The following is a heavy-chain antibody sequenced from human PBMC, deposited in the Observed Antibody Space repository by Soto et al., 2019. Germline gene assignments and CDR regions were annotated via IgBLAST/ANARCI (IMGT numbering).Heavy chain of an antibody. Sequence: GGSLRLSCAASGFNFNTYDMTWVRQGAGGGLEWVSAITGSGERIFYADSVKGRFTITRDNSKSTFYLQMNSLRAEDTASYFCVKAGTHKSMIQDFWGQGTLVTVSS. J-gene: IGHJ4*02. CDR1: GFNFNTYD. CDR3: VKAGTHKSMIQDF. CDR2: ITGSGERI. D-gene: IGHD3-16*01. V-gene: IGHV3-23*01.